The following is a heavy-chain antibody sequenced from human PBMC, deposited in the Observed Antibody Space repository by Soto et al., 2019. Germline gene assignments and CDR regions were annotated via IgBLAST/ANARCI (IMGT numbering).Heavy chain of an antibody. CDR2: IKRDGSSI. V-gene: IGHV3-74*01. D-gene: IGHD2-21*02. Sequence: EVQLVESGGGLVQPGGSLRLSCAASGFTFSNYWMDWVRQAPGKGLVWVSRIKRDGSSISYADSVKGRVTISRDNAKNTLYLQMNGLRAEDTAVYYCARDGGRGGDLDYWGQGTLVTVSS. CDR3: ARDGGRGGDLDY. CDR1: GFTFSNYW. J-gene: IGHJ4*02.